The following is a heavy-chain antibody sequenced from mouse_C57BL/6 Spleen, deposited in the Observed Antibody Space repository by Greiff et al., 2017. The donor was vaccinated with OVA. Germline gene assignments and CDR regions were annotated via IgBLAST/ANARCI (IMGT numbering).Heavy chain of an antibody. D-gene: IGHD2-12*01. V-gene: IGHV1-55*01. CDR2: IYPGSGGT. CDR3: AREGDYISWFAY. Sequence: QVQLQQPGAELVKPGASVKMSCKASGYTFTSYWITWVKQRPGQGLEWIGDIYPGSGGTNYNEKFKSKATLTVDPSSSTASMQLSSLTSEDSAVYDSAREGDYISWFAYWGQGTLVTVSA. CDR1: GYTFTSYW. J-gene: IGHJ3*01.